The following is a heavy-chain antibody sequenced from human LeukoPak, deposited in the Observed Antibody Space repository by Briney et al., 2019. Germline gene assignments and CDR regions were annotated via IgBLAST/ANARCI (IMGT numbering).Heavy chain of an antibody. CDR1: GFTFSSYG. J-gene: IGHJ4*02. V-gene: IGHV3-30*02. Sequence: GGYLRLSCAASGFTFSSYGMHWVRQAPGKGLGWVVFIRYDGSNKYYADSVKGRFTISRDNSKNTLYLQMNSLRAEDPAVCYCAKDGGYYFDYWGQGNLVTVSS. CDR3: AKDGGYYFDY. CDR2: IRYDGSNK.